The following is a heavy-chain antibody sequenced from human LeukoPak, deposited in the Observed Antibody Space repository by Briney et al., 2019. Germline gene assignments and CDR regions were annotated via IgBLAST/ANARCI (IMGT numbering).Heavy chain of an antibody. D-gene: IGHD2-15*01. V-gene: IGHV4-34*01. J-gene: IGHJ4*02. CDR3: ARGFSDIVVVVAATTPHFDY. Sequence: SETLSLTCAAYGGSFSGYYWSWIRQPLGKGLEWIGEINHSGSTNYNPSLKSRVTISVDTSKNQFSLKLSSVTAADTAVYYCARGFSDIVVVVAATTPHFDYWGQGTLVTVSS. CDR2: INHSGST. CDR1: GGSFSGYY.